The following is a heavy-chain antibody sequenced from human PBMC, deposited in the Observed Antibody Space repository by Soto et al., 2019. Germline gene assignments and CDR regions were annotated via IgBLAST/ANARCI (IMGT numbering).Heavy chain of an antibody. CDR1: GYTFTSYD. D-gene: IGHD2-21*02. CDR2: LTPNSGNT. Sequence: QVQLVQSGAEVKKPGASVKVSCEASGYTFTSYDIKWVRQATGQGLEWMGWLTPNSGNTGYAEKFQGRVTMTSNTSITTAYMELSSLRSEDTAVYYCARLVCGGDCYIDYWGQGTLVTVSS. J-gene: IGHJ4*02. V-gene: IGHV1-8*01. CDR3: ARLVCGGDCYIDY.